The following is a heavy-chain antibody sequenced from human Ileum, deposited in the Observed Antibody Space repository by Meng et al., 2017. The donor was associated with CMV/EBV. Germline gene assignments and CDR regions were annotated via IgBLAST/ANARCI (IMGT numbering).Heavy chain of an antibody. V-gene: IGHV2-5*02. D-gene: IGHD6-6*01. CDR3: VHRYSSSSGQVS. Sequence: QITLKESGPTLVKPTQTLTLTCTFSGFSLTTNVEGVGWIRQPPGKALEWLALIHGGGGKQYSPSLQSRLTATRDTSKNQVVLTMTNMDPVDTATYYCVHRYSSSSGQVSWGQGTLVTVSS. J-gene: IGHJ5*02. CDR2: IHGGGGK. CDR1: GFSLTTNVEG.